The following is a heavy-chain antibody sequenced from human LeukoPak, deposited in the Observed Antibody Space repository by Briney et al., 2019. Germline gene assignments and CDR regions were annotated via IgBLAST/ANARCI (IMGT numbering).Heavy chain of an antibody. CDR2: IYSDART. V-gene: IGHV3-66*01. CDR1: GFTVSSNY. Sequence: PGGSLRLSCAASGFTVSSNYMSWVRQAPGKGLEWVSAIYSDARTYYADSVKGRFTISRDISKNTLYLQMNSLRAEDTAVYYCARAEVAAPSPGYYYFDYWGQGTLVTVSS. D-gene: IGHD6-19*01. J-gene: IGHJ4*02. CDR3: ARAEVAAPSPGYYYFDY.